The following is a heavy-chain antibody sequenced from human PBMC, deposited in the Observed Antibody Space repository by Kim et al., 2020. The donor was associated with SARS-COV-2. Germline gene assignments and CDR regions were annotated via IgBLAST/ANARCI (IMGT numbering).Heavy chain of an antibody. CDR1: GYTFTSYG. D-gene: IGHD1-26*01. CDR2: ISAYNGNT. J-gene: IGHJ4*02. Sequence: ASVKVSCKASGYTFTSYGISWVRQAPGQGLEWMGWISAYNGNTNYAQKLQGRVTMTTDTSTSTAYMELRSLRSDDTAVYYCARFRLWELLPQDYFDYWGQGTLVTVSS. V-gene: IGHV1-18*01. CDR3: ARFRLWELLPQDYFDY.